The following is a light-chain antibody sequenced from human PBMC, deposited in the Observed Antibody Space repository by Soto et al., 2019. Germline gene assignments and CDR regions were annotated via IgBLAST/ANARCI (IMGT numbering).Light chain of an antibody. CDR3: QQYNSYPT. CDR2: KAS. Sequence: DIQMTQSPSTLSASVGDRVTITCRASQSISSWLAWYQQKPGKAPNLLIYKASSLESGVPSRFSGSGSGTDFTLTISSLQPDDFATYYRQQYNSYPTFGQGTRLEIK. CDR1: QSISSW. V-gene: IGKV1-5*03. J-gene: IGKJ5*01.